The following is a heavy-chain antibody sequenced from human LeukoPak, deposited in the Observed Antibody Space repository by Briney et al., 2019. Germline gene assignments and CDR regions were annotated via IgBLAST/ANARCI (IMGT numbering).Heavy chain of an antibody. V-gene: IGHV3-9*01. Sequence: GGSLRLSCAASGFTFDDYAMHWVRQAPGKGLEWVAGITWNSGTIAYADSVKGRFTISRDNAKNSLYLQMNSLRAEDTALYYCAKGNTYYYGSGSYYNLWSYYFDYWGQGTLVTVSS. CDR2: ITWNSGTI. CDR1: GFTFDDYA. J-gene: IGHJ4*02. D-gene: IGHD3-10*01. CDR3: AKGNTYYYGSGSYYNLWSYYFDY.